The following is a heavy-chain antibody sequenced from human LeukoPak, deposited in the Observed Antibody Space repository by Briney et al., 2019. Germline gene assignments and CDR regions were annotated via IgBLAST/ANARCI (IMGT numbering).Heavy chain of an antibody. CDR2: IHHRGGT. CDR3: TTNGWYCLDH. J-gene: IGHJ1*01. Sequence: SETLSLTCSVPGDLIRGYYWTWVRQPPGKRLEWIGEIHHRGGTNYNPSLQSRVTISVDKSNNHFSLRLTSVTAADTAVYYCTTNGWYCLDHWGQGALVTVSS. CDR1: GDLIRGYY. D-gene: IGHD6-19*01. V-gene: IGHV4-59*08.